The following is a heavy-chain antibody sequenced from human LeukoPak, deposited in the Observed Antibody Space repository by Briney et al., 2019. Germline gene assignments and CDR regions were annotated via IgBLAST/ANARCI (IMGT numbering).Heavy chain of an antibody. CDR2: MNPNSGNT. CDR3: ARAVADIVVVPAASYYYYYMDV. J-gene: IGHJ6*03. Sequence: ASVKVSCXASGYTFTSYDINWVRQANGQGLEWMGWMNPNSGNTGYAQKFQGRVTITRNTSISTAYTELSSLRSEDTAVYYCARAVADIVVVPAASYYYYYMDVWGKGTTVTVSS. CDR1: GYTFTSYD. V-gene: IGHV1-8*03. D-gene: IGHD2-2*01.